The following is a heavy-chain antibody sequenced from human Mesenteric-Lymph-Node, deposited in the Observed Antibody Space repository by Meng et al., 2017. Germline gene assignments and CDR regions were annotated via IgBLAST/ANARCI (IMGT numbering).Heavy chain of an antibody. CDR2: FDPEDGET. CDR1: GYTFTGYY. Sequence: ASVKVSCKASGYTFTGYYMHWVRQAPGKGLEWMGGFDPEDGETIYAQKFQGRVTMTRDTSISTAYMELSRLRSDDTAVYYCAREQLELLFDYYGMDVWGQGTTVTVSS. CDR3: AREQLELLFDYYGMDV. D-gene: IGHD1-7*01. V-gene: IGHV1-2*02. J-gene: IGHJ6*02.